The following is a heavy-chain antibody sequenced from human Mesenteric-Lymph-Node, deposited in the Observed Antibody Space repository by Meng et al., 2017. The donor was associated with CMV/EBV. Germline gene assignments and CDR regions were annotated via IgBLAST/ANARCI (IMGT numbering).Heavy chain of an antibody. D-gene: IGHD6-19*01. Sequence: ASVKVSCKASGYTFTGYYMHWVRQAPGQGLEWMGWINPNSGVTNYAQKFQGRVTMTRDTSISTAYMELRSLTSDDTAVYYCARGPYSSGWYFPTGYWGQGTLVTVSS. CDR2: INPNSGVT. CDR1: GYTFTGYY. V-gene: IGHV1-2*02. J-gene: IGHJ4*02. CDR3: ARGPYSSGWYFPTGY.